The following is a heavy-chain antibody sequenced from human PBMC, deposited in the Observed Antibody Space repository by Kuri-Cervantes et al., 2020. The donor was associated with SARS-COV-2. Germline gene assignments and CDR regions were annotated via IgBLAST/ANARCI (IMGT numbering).Heavy chain of an antibody. J-gene: IGHJ6*03. CDR3: ARGGNPAWNMDV. D-gene: IGHD4-23*01. V-gene: IGHV3-13*03. CDR2: IGTAGDT. CDR1: GFTFSSYD. Sequence: GESLKISCAACGFTFSSYDMHWVRQATGKGLEWVSGIGTAGDTYYPGPVKGQSTISRENAKNSLYLQMNSLRAGDTAVYYCARGGNPAWNMDVWGKGTTVTVSS.